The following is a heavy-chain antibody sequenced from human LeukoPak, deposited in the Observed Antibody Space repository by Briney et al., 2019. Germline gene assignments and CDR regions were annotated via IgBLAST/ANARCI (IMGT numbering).Heavy chain of an antibody. CDR2: ISGSGGGT. CDR3: AKDLEPQGSFDC. J-gene: IGHJ4*02. V-gene: IGHV3-23*01. Sequence: GGSLRLSCAASGFTYSRYAMSGVRGAPGGGLECGLAISGSGGGTYYADSVKGRFTISRDNSKNTLYLQMTSLSAEATAVYYCAKDLEPQGSFDCWGQGTLVTASS. CDR1: GFTYSRYA. D-gene: IGHD1-1*01.